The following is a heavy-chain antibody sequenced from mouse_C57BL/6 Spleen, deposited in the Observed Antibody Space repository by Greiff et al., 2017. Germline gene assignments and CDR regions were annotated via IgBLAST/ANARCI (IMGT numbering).Heavy chain of an antibody. J-gene: IGHJ2*01. Sequence: QVQLQQSGPELVKPGASVKISCKASGYAFSSSWMNWVKQRPGKGLEWIGRIYPGDGDTNYNGKFKGKATLTADKSSSTAYMQLSSLTSEDSAVYFCADLTGTGYYFDYWGQGTTLTVSS. CDR1: GYAFSSSW. CDR3: ADLTGTGYYFDY. D-gene: IGHD4-1*01. V-gene: IGHV1-82*01. CDR2: IYPGDGDT.